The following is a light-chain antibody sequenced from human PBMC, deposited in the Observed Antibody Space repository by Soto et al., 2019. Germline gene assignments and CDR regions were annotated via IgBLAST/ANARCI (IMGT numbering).Light chain of an antibody. CDR2: RAS. CDR3: KQYNRYSYT. CDR1: QTINDW. Sequence: DIQMTQSPSTLSASVGDRVTIACRASQTINDWLAWYQQKPGKAPKPLIYRASNLQSGVPSRFSGSGSGTEFTLTISSLQPDDFATYYCKQYNRYSYTFGQGT. V-gene: IGKV1-5*03. J-gene: IGKJ2*01.